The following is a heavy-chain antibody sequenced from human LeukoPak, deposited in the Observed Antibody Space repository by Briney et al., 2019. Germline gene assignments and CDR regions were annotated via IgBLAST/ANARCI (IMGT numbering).Heavy chain of an antibody. CDR3: ARGKYYYGSDY. Sequence: PSETLSLTCTVSGGSISSYYWSWIRQPPGKGLEWIGYIYYSGSTNYNPSLKSRVTISVDTSKNQFSLKLSSVTAADTAVYYCARGKYYYGSDYWGQGTLVTVSS. V-gene: IGHV4-59*01. CDR1: GGSISSYY. J-gene: IGHJ4*02. CDR2: IYYSGST. D-gene: IGHD3-10*01.